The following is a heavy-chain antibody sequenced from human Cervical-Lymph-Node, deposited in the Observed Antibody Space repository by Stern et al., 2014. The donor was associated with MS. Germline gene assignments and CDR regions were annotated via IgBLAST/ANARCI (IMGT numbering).Heavy chain of an antibody. V-gene: IGHV4-61*01. CDR1: GGSVSNGSYY. CDR3: AGQSSGGYR. Sequence: QVQLQESGPELVQPSETLSLTCTVSGGSVSNGSYYWSWIRERPGKGRYWIVSLSTSGTANFNPSLKSRVTILEYTSKNHFSLKLSSLTSADTAVYFCAGQSSGGYRWGQGTLITVSS. J-gene: IGHJ4*02. CDR2: LSTSGTA. D-gene: IGHD5-18*01.